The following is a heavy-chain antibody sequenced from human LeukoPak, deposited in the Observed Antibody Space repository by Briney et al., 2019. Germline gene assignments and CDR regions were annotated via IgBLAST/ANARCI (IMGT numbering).Heavy chain of an antibody. CDR2: IIPIFGTA. CDR3: ARGGGSILTGYYTFGY. V-gene: IGHV1-69*06. CDR1: GGIYSSYV. J-gene: IGHJ4*02. D-gene: IGHD3-9*01. Sequence: SPVKDSCQASGGIYSSYVISWVRQAAGQGRAWMGGIIPIFGTANYAQKFQGRVTITADKSTSTAYMELSSLRSEDTAVYYCARGGGSILTGYYTFGYWGQGTLVTVSS.